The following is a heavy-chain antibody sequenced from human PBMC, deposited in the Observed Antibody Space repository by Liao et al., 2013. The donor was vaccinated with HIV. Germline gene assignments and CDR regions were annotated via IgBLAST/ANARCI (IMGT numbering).Heavy chain of an antibody. CDR1: GGSISSGDYY. J-gene: IGHJ4*02. CDR3: ARGEWELPFDY. D-gene: IGHD1-26*01. Sequence: QVQVQESGPGLVKPSQTLSLTCTVSGGSISSGDYYWTWIRQPPGKGLEWIGYICYSGSTYYNPSLKSRVTISVDTSKNQFSLKLSSVTAADTAVYYCARGEWELPFDYWGQGTLVTVSS. V-gene: IGHV4-30-4*08. CDR2: ICYSGST.